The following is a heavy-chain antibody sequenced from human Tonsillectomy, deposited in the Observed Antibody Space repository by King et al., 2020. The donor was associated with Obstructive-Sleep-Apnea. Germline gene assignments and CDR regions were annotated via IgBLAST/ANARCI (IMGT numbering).Heavy chain of an antibody. J-gene: IGHJ5*02. CDR2: IYYSGST. CDR1: GASISSNSYY. Sequence: LQLQESGPGLVNPSETLSLSCIVSGASISSNSYYWGWIRQPPGKGLEWIGNIYYSGSTSYNPSLKSRVTISLDTSKSQFSLRLSSVTAADTAVYYCARAVAVAGSFDPWGRGTLASVSS. D-gene: IGHD6-19*01. V-gene: IGHV4-39*07. CDR3: ARAVAVAGSFDP.